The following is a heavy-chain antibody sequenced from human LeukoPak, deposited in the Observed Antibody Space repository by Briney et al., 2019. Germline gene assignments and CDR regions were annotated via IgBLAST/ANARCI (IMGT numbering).Heavy chain of an antibody. CDR2: ISISSSYI. D-gene: IGHD6-13*01. V-gene: IGHV3-21*01. J-gene: IGHJ4*02. CDR1: GVTFSSDS. CDR3: AGYIAAAGTGYDY. Sequence: GGSLRLSCAASGVTFSSDSMNWVCQAPGKGLEWVSSISISSSYISYADPLKGRFTISRDNAKNSLYLQMNSLRAEDTAVYYCAGYIAAAGTGYDYWGQGTLVTVSS.